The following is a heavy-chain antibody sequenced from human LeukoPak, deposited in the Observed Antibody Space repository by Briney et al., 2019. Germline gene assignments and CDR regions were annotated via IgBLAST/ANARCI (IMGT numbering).Heavy chain of an antibody. CDR3: ARWGYSNYDYYYGMDV. V-gene: IGHV4-4*07. CDR1: GGSISSYY. Sequence: SETLSLTCTVSGGSISSYYWSWIRQPAGEGLEWIGRIYTSGSTNYNPSLKSRVTMSVDTSKNQFSLKLSSVTAADTAAYYCARWGYSNYDYYYGMDVWGQGTTVTVSS. CDR2: IYTSGST. D-gene: IGHD4-11*01. J-gene: IGHJ6*02.